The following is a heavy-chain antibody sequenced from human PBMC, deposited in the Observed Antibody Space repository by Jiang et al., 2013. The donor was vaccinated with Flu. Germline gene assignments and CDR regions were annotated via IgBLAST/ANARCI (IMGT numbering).Heavy chain of an antibody. V-gene: IGHV4-39*07. CDR1: GGSINSSSYY. CDR3: ARVAHDYYYGMDV. D-gene: IGHD2-15*01. Sequence: LLKPSETLSLTCTVSGGSINSSSYYWGWIRQPPGKGLEWIGSIYYSGSTYYNPSLKSRVTISVDTSKNQFSLKLSSVTAADTAVYYCARVAHDYYYGMDVWGQGTTVTVSS. CDR2: IYYSGST. J-gene: IGHJ6*02.